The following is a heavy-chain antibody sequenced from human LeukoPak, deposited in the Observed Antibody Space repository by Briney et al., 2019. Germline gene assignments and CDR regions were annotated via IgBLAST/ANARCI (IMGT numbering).Heavy chain of an antibody. CDR3: ARGGHYNFWSGYSDYHCMDV. CDR2: ISYDGVNN. J-gene: IGHJ6*03. CDR1: GFTYSSYA. Sequence: GGSLRLSCAASGFTYSSYAMHWVRQAPGKGREGVAVISYDGVNNNSADSVKGRITISRDNSKKTMFLQKNSPRAEDTAVYYCARGGHYNFWSGYSDYHCMDVWGKGTTVTVAS. V-gene: IGHV3-30*01. D-gene: IGHD3-3*01.